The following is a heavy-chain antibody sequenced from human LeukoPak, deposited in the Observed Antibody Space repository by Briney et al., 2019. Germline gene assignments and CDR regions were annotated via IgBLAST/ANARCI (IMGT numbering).Heavy chain of an antibody. D-gene: IGHD3-16*01. J-gene: IGHJ4*02. V-gene: IGHV3-23*01. CDR1: AFTFSSYG. CDR2: ISGSGGST. CDR3: ARAGGLIYFDY. Sequence: GGSLRLSCTDSAFTFSSYGMRWVRQAPGKGLEWVSAISGSGGSTYYADSVKGRFTISRDNSKNTLYLQMNSLRAEDTAVYYCARAGGLIYFDYWGQGTLVTVSS.